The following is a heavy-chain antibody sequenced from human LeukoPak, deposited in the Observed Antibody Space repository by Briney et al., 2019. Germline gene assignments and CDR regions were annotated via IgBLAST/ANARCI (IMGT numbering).Heavy chain of an antibody. V-gene: IGHV3-23*01. Sequence: PGGSLRLSCAASGFTFSSYAMSWVRQAPGKGLEWVSAISGSGGSTYYADSVKGRFTISRDNSKNTLYLQMNSLRAEDTAVYYCAKDRREQLERRLGAFDYWGQGTLVTVSS. CDR3: AKDRREQLERRLGAFDY. CDR2: ISGSGGST. J-gene: IGHJ4*02. D-gene: IGHD1-1*01. CDR1: GFTFSSYA.